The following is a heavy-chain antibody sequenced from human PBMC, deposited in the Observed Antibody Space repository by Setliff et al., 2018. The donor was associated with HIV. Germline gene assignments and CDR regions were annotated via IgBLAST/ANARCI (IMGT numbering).Heavy chain of an antibody. V-gene: IGHV3-20*04. D-gene: IGHD3-22*01. CDR2: INWNGRST. CDR3: ARYYDSTGSSPLVHFDS. J-gene: IGHJ4*02. Sequence: PGGSLRLSCVVAGFNFDDYGMAWVRQVPGKGLEWVSGINWNGRSTAYSDSVKGRFSISRDNARNSLYLQMNSVSVEDTGFYYCARYYDSTGSSPLVHFDSWGQGTLVTVSS. CDR1: GFNFDDYG.